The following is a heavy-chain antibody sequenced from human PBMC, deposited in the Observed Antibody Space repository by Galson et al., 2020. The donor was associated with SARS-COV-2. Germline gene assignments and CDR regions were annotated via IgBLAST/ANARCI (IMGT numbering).Heavy chain of an antibody. CDR1: GYTFTSYY. V-gene: IGHV1-46*01. Sequence: ASVKVSCNASGYTFTSYYLHWVRQAPGQGREWVGIINPRDDITAYAQKFQDRRTMTRDTSTSTVYMELSSMRPEDTAVYYCARKGGDTSSSVFDYWGRGTLVTVSS. CDR3: ARKGGDTSSSVFDY. CDR2: INPRDDIT. J-gene: IGHJ4*02. D-gene: IGHD2-21*01.